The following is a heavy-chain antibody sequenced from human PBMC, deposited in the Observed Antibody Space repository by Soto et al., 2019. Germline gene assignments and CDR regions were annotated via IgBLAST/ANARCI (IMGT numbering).Heavy chain of an antibody. Sequence: ASVKVSCKASGYTFTGYYMHLVRQPPGQGLEWMGWINPNSGGTNYAQKFQGRVTMTRDTSISTAYMELSRLRSDDTAVYYCAREDSSGWYGAFDYWGQGTLVTVSS. CDR1: GYTFTGYY. CDR3: AREDSSGWYGAFDY. CDR2: INPNSGGT. V-gene: IGHV1-2*02. D-gene: IGHD6-19*01. J-gene: IGHJ4*02.